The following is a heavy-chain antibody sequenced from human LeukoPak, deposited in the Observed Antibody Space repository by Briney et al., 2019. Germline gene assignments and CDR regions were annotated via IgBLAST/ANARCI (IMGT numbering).Heavy chain of an antibody. V-gene: IGHV1-69*01. D-gene: IGHD2-2*01. Sequence: RASVKVSCTASGGTFSSYAISWVRQAPGQGLEWMGGIIPIVGTANYAQQFQGRVTITADESTSTAYMELSSLRSEDTAVYYCARAPPSRYCSSTSCFSYYFDYWGQGTLVTVSS. CDR2: IIPIVGTA. J-gene: IGHJ4*02. CDR1: GGTFSSYA. CDR3: ARAPPSRYCSSTSCFSYYFDY.